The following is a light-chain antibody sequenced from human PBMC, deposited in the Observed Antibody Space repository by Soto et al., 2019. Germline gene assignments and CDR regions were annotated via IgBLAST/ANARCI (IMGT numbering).Light chain of an antibody. CDR3: QQYNDWPYN. CDR1: QSVDSN. Sequence: EVVMTQSPATLSVSPGERATLSCRARQSVDSNLAWYQQKPGQAPRLLIYRASTRAAGIPDTFSGSGSGTEFTLTISRLQSEDFAVYYCQQYNDWPYNVGQGTKLDIK. V-gene: IGKV3-15*01. J-gene: IGKJ2*01. CDR2: RAS.